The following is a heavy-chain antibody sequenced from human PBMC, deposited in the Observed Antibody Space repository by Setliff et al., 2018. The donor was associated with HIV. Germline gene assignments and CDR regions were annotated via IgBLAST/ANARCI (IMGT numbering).Heavy chain of an antibody. D-gene: IGHD6-19*01. CDR2: IYTSGST. J-gene: IGHJ4*02. Sequence: TLSLTCTVSGGSISSGNYYWSWIRQPAGKGLEWIGHIYTSGSTNYNPSLKSRVTISVDTSKNQFSLKLSSVTAADPAVYYCARELNEQWDGTCYFDYWGQGTLVTVSS. V-gene: IGHV4-61*09. CDR1: GGSISSGNYY. CDR3: ARELNEQWDGTCYFDY.